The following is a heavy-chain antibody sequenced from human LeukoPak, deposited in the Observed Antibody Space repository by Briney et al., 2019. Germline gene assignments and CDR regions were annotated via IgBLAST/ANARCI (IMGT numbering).Heavy chain of an antibody. CDR2: IKQDGSEK. CDR1: GFTFSSYW. J-gene: IGHJ5*02. Sequence: GGCLRLSCAASGFTFSSYWMSWVRQAPGKGLEWVANIKQDGSEKYYVDSVKGRFTISRDNAKNSLYLQMNSLRAEDTAVYYCARDRVAAAGTNWFDPWGQGTLVTVSS. D-gene: IGHD6-13*01. V-gene: IGHV3-7*03. CDR3: ARDRVAAAGTNWFDP.